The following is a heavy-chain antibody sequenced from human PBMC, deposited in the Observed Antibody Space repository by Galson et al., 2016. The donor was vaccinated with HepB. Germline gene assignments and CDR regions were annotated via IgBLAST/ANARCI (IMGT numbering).Heavy chain of an antibody. J-gene: IGHJ6*02. D-gene: IGHD4/OR15-4a*01. Sequence: TLSLTCTVSGGSISSGDYYWSWIRQHPGKGLEWIGYIYYYGSTYYSPSLRSRVTLSVDTSKNQFSLQLIAVTAADTAVYYCAREESAGRDYFHAVDVWGQGTTVTGSS. CDR3: AREESAGRDYFHAVDV. CDR2: IYYYGST. CDR1: GGSISSGDYY. V-gene: IGHV4-31*03.